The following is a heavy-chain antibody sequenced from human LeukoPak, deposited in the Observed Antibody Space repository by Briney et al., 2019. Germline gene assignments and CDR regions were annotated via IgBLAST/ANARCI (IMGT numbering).Heavy chain of an antibody. Sequence: SETLSLTCAVSGGSISGWYWSWIRQPPGKGLEWIGHIYDSGTTNYNPSLKSRVTMSVDSSKNQFSLRLTSVTAMDAAVYYCAKKVAGVGWFDPRGQGTLVTVSS. V-gene: IGHV4-59*12. J-gene: IGHJ5*02. D-gene: IGHD7-27*01. CDR3: AKKVAGVGWFDP. CDR1: GGSISGWY. CDR2: IYDSGTT.